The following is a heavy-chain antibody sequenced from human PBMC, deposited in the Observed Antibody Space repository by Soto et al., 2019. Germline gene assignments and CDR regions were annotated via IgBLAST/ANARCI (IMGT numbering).Heavy chain of an antibody. CDR2: MSGDGKTI. CDR1: GFTFSNYF. V-gene: IGHV3-74*01. Sequence: GGSLRLSCAASGFTFSNYFMHWVRQVPGEGLVWVSRMSGDGKTICYADSVKGRFTISRDNAKNTLYLQMNSLRVEDTAVYYCAGTYVPGIAGFDPWGQGTLVTVSS. D-gene: IGHD1-1*01. CDR3: AGTYVPGIAGFDP. J-gene: IGHJ5*02.